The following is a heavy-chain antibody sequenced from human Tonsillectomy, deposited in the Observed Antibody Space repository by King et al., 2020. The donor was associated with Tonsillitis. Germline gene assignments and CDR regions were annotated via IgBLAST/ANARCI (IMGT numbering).Heavy chain of an antibody. J-gene: IGHJ4*02. CDR1: GGSVSSGSYY. CDR2: IXYSGXT. Sequence: VQLQESGPGLVKPSETLSLTCTVSGGSVSSGSYYWSWIRQPPGKXXEXXXXIXYSGXTTSXPSLKGRVTISVDPSKNQFSLKLNSVTAADTAVYYCARDLYSSGWYYFDYWGQGTLVTVSS. CDR3: ARDLYSSGWYYFDY. D-gene: IGHD6-19*01. V-gene: IGHV4-61*01.